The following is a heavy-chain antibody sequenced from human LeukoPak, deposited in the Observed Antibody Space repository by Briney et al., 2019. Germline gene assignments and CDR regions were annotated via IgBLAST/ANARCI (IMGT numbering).Heavy chain of an antibody. CDR3: AREECSIGVCYPSGY. Sequence: ASVKVSCKASGYSFTSYGISWVRQAPGQGLEWMGWISTYNANTNYALKLQGRVTLTTDTSTSTAYMELKSLRSDDTAVYYCAREECSIGVCYPSGYWGQGTLVTVSS. CDR1: GYSFTSYG. V-gene: IGHV1-18*01. J-gene: IGHJ4*02. CDR2: ISTYNANT. D-gene: IGHD2-8*01.